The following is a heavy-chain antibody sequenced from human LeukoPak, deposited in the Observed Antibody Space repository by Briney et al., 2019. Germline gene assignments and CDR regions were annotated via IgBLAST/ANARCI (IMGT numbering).Heavy chain of an antibody. D-gene: IGHD1-26*01. J-gene: IGHJ5*02. V-gene: IGHV4-30-4*01. CDR3: ARDISGSQDP. CDR1: GGSISSGDYY. CDR2: IYYSGST. Sequence: PSETLSLTCTVSGGSISSGDYYWSWIRQPPGKGLEWIGYIYYSGSTYYNPSLKSRVIILVDTSKNQFSLKLSSVTVADTAVYYCARDISGSQDPWGQGTLVTVSS.